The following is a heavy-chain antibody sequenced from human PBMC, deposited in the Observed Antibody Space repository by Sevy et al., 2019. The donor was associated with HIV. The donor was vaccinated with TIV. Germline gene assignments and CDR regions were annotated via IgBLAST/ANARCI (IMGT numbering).Heavy chain of an antibody. CDR1: GFTFSSSW. Sequence: GGSLRLSCAASGFTFSSSWMNWVRQAPGKGLEWVANIKEDGSDKYYGDSVKGRFTISRDNAQNSLYLEMNSLRAEETAVYYGSRWDVWGKGTTVTVSS. CDR3: SRWDV. CDR2: IKEDGSDK. V-gene: IGHV3-7*01. J-gene: IGHJ6*04.